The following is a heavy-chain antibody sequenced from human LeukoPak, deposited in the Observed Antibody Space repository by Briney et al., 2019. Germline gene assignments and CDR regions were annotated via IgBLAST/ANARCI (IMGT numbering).Heavy chain of an antibody. CDR2: FDPEDGET. Sequence: VASVKVSCKASGYTFTGYYIHWVRQAPGKGLEWMGGFDPEDGETIYAQKFQGRVTMTEDTSTDTAYMELSSLRSEDTAVYYCATDSPFYGDYTYWGQGTLVTVSS. CDR1: GYTFTGYY. V-gene: IGHV1-24*01. J-gene: IGHJ4*02. CDR3: ATDSPFYGDYTY. D-gene: IGHD4-17*01.